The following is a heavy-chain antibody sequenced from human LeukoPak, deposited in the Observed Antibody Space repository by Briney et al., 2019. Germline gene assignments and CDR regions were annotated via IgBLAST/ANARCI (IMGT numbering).Heavy chain of an antibody. D-gene: IGHD3-10*01. CDR3: ARDQYLYGSGSYDAFDT. V-gene: IGHV3-33*01. Sequence: GGSLRLSCAASGFTFSSYGMHWVRQAPGKGLEWVAVIWYDGSNKYYADSVKGRFTISGDNSKNTLYLQMNSLRAEDTAVYYCARDQYLYGSGSYDAFDTWGQGTMVTVSS. CDR1: GFTFSSYG. J-gene: IGHJ3*02. CDR2: IWYDGSNK.